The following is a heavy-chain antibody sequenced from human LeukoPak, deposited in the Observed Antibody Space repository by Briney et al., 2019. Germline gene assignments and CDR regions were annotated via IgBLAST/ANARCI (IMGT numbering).Heavy chain of an antibody. V-gene: IGHV4-39*07. CDR2: IYYSGST. J-gene: IGHJ4*02. CDR3: ARDRSYYYDSSGYYFDY. Sequence: PSETLSLTCTVSGGSISSSSSYYWGWIRQPPGKGLEWIGSIYYSGSTYYNPSLKSRVTISVDTSKNQFSLKLSSVTAADTAVYYCARDRSYYYDSSGYYFDYWGQGTLVTVSS. CDR1: GGSISSSSSYY. D-gene: IGHD3-22*01.